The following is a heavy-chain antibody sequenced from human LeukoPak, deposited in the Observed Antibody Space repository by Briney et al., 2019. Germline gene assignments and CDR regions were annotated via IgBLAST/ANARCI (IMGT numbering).Heavy chain of an antibody. CDR3: TVPRRSSTWMDV. J-gene: IGHJ6*02. Sequence: PGGSLRLSCAASGFTFSGSAMLWVRQASGKGLEWVGRIRSKANSYATAYAASVKGRFTISRDDSKNTAYLQMNSLKTEDTAVYYCTVPRRSSTWMDVWGQGTTVTVSS. D-gene: IGHD5/OR15-5a*01. CDR1: GFTFSGSA. CDR2: IRSKANSYAT. V-gene: IGHV3-73*01.